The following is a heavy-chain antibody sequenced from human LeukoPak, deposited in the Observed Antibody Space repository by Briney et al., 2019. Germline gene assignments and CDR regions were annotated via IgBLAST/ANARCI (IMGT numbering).Heavy chain of an antibody. Sequence: AGGTLRLSCAASGVTFSNAWRCCFGRHPAKELEWVGRNKSKTDGGTTDYAAPVKGRFTISRDDSKNTLYLQMNSLKTEDTAVYYCTTDTTIRAFDYWGQGTLVTVSS. D-gene: IGHD1-1*01. V-gene: IGHV3-15*01. CDR1: GVTFSNAW. CDR2: NKSKTDGGTT. CDR3: TTDTTIRAFDY. J-gene: IGHJ4*02.